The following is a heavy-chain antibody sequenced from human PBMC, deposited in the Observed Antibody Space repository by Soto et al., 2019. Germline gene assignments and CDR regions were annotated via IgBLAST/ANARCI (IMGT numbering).Heavy chain of an antibody. D-gene: IGHD6-6*01. J-gene: IGHJ5*02. V-gene: IGHV1-69*01. CDR1: GGTFSSYA. CDR2: IIPIFGTA. CDR3: ERDHIAARPNTVDFYSFDP. Sequence: QVQLVQSGAEVKKPGSSVKVSCKASGGTFSSYAISWVRQAPGQGLEWMGGIIPIFGTANYAQKFQGRVKTSADESTNTDYKELSSLRFEDTGVYYRERDHIAARPNTVDFYSFDPWGQGTLVTVSS.